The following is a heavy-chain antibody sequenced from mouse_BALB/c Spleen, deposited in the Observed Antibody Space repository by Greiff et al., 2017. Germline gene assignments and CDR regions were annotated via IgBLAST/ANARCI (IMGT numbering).Heavy chain of an antibody. V-gene: IGHV2-6-4*01. Sequence: VKLVESGPGLVAPSQSLSITCTVSGFSLSRYGVHWVRQPPGKGLEWLGMIWGGGSTDYNSAIKSRLSISKDNSKSQVFLKMISLQTDDTAMNYYARNETLRRGYYYAMDYWGQGTSVTVSS. CDR3: ARNETLRRGYYYAMDY. D-gene: IGHD2-12*01. CDR2: IWGGGST. CDR1: GFSLSRYG. J-gene: IGHJ4*01.